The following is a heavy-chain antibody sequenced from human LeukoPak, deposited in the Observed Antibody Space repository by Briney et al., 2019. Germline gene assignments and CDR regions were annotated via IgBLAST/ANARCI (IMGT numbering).Heavy chain of an antibody. J-gene: IGHJ3*02. V-gene: IGHV1-2*02. CDR1: EYTFTGYY. CDR3: ASTSPGYEDAFDI. D-gene: IGHD3-3*01. CDR2: INPNSGGT. Sequence: ASVKVSCKASEYTFTGYYMHWVRQAPGQGLEWMGWINPNSGGTNYAQKFQGRVTMTRDTSISTAYMELSRLRSDDTAVYYCASTSPGYEDAFDIWGQGTMVTVSS.